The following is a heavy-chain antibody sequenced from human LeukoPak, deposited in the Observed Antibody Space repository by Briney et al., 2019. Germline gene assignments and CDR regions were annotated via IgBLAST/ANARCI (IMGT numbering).Heavy chain of an antibody. CDR2: IKQDGSEK. V-gene: IGHV3-7*01. CDR3: ARDGGSTRRTPRLDY. Sequence: GGSLRLSCAASGFTFSSYWMSWVRQAPGKGLEWVANIKQDGSEKYYVDSVKGRFTISRDNSKNTLYLQMNSLRAEGTAVYYCARDGGSTRRTPRLDYWGQGTLVTVSS. D-gene: IGHD3-10*01. CDR1: GFTFSSYW. J-gene: IGHJ4*02.